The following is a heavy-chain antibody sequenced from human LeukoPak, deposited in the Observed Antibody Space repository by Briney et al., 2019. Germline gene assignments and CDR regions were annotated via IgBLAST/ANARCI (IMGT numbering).Heavy chain of an antibody. Sequence: SETLSLTCFVSGGSISSSSYYWGWIRQPPGKGLEWIGSIHYSGSTYYNPSLQSRVTISIDTSKNQFSLKLRFVTAADTAVYYCARVRCSGGSCPYYYYYYYMDVWGKGTTVTVSS. CDR1: GGSISSSSYY. CDR3: ARVRCSGGSCPYYYYYYYMDV. D-gene: IGHD2-15*01. V-gene: IGHV4-39*07. J-gene: IGHJ6*03. CDR2: IHYSGST.